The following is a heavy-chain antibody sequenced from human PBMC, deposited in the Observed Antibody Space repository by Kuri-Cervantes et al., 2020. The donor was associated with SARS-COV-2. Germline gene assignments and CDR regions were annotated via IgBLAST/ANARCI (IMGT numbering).Heavy chain of an antibody. CDR1: GGTFSSYA. D-gene: IGHD3-22*01. CDR3: ARPEVNYYDSSDNYGEVDAFDI. Sequence: SVKVSCKASGGTFSSYAISWVRQAPGQGLEWMGGIIPIFGTANYAQKFQGRVTITADESTSTAYMELSSLRSEDTAVYYCARPEVNYYDSSDNYGEVDAFDIWGQGTMVTVSS. V-gene: IGHV1-69*13. CDR2: IIPIFGTA. J-gene: IGHJ3*02.